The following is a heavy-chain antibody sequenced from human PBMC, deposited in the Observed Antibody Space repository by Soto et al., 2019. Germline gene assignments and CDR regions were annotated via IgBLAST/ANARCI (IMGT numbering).Heavy chain of an antibody. Sequence: EVQLLESGGGLVQPGGSLRLSCAASGFTFISYAMNWVRQAPGKGLQWVSAISGGGDATFYADSVKGRFTISRDNCRNTVTLQMNSLGADDTAVYYCARKVPGSTTRPDYWYFDLWGRGTLVTVSS. CDR3: ARKVPGSTTRPDYWYFDL. CDR2: ISGGGDAT. V-gene: IGHV3-23*01. D-gene: IGHD3-10*01. J-gene: IGHJ2*01. CDR1: GFTFISYA.